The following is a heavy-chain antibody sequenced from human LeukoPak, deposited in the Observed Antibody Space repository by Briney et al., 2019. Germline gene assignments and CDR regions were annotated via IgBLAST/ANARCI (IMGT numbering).Heavy chain of an antibody. CDR3: ARARLVGATNWFDP. D-gene: IGHD1-26*01. Sequence: GASVRVSCKXSGYTFTGYYMHWVRQAPGQGLEWMGWINPDSGGTNYAQKFQGRVTMTRDTSISTGYMELSRLRSDDTAVYYCARARLVGATNWFDPWGQGTLVTVPS. V-gene: IGHV1-2*02. J-gene: IGHJ5*02. CDR1: GYTFTGYY. CDR2: INPDSGGT.